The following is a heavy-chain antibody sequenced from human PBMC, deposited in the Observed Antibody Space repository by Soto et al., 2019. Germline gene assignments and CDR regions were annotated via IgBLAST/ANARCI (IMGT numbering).Heavy chain of an antibody. D-gene: IGHD6-19*01. CDR3: ARDTSGWSFDY. V-gene: IGHV3-33*01. Sequence: QVQLVESGGGVVQPGRSLRLSCAASGFSFSSYGMHWVRQAPGKGLEWVAIIWDDGSNKYYADSVKGRFTISRDNSKNPLYLQMNSLRAEDTAVYYCARDTSGWSFDYWGQGTLVTVSS. CDR2: IWDDGSNK. CDR1: GFSFSSYG. J-gene: IGHJ4*02.